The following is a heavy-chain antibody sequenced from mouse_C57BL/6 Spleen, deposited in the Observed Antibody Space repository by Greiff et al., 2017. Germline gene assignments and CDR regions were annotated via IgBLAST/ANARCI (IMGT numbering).Heavy chain of an antibody. V-gene: IGHV1-42*01. J-gene: IGHJ2*01. CDR2: INPSTGGT. Sequence: VQLQQPGPELVKPGASVKISCKASGYSFTGYYMNWVKQSPEKSLEWIGEINPSTGGTTYNQKFKAKATLTVDKSSSTAYMQLKSLTSEDSAVYYGAREGSSFDYWGQGTTLTVSS. CDR1: GYSFTGYY. D-gene: IGHD1-3*01. CDR3: AREGSSFDY.